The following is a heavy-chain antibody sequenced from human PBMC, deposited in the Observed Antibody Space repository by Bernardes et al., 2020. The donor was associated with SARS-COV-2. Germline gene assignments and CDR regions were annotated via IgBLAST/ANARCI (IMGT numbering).Heavy chain of an antibody. CDR2: IIAYNGYT. V-gene: IGHV1-18*01. Sequence: ASVKVSCKASGYTFTSYGISWVRQAPGQGLEWMGWIIAYNGYTNYAQKLQGRVTITTDTSTSTAYMELRSLRSDDTAVYYCARDGPAAMSYYYYYMDVGGKGTTVTVSS. CDR1: GYTFTSYG. J-gene: IGHJ6*03. CDR3: ARDGPAAMSYYYYYMDV. D-gene: IGHD2-2*01.